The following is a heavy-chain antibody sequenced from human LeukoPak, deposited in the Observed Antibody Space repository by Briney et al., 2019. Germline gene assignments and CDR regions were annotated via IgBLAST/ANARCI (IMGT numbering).Heavy chain of an antibody. V-gene: IGHV4-38-2*02. D-gene: IGHD5-18*01. CDR3: ASKTAMGHYYYYYGMDV. CDR2: VYHSGSI. CDR1: GYSISSGYY. Sequence: PSETLSLTCTVSGYSISSGYYWGWIRQPPGKGLQWIGSVYHSGSIFYNPSLKSRVTISVDTSKNQFSLKLSSVTAADTAVYYCASKTAMGHYYYYYGMDVWGQGTTVTVSS. J-gene: IGHJ6*02.